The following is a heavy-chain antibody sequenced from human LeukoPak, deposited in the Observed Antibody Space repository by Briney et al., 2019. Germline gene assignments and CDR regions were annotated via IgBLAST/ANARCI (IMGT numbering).Heavy chain of an antibody. Sequence: GASVKVSCKASGYTFTGYYMHWVRQAPGQGLEWMGWINPNSGDTNYAQKFQGRVTMTRDTSITTAYMELSRLRYDDAAVYYCARDFGGAWDSSGQVDFWGQGTLVTVSS. CDR3: ARDFGGAWDSSGQVDF. J-gene: IGHJ4*02. V-gene: IGHV1-2*02. D-gene: IGHD6-19*01. CDR1: GYTFTGYY. CDR2: INPNSGDT.